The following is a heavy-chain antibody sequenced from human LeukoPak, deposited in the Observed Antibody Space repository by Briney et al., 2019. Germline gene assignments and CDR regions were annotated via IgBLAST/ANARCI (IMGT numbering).Heavy chain of an antibody. V-gene: IGHV4-59*01. CDR3: ARGRVSSSTWYSTYYYYFYMDV. CDR1: DDSITMYY. D-gene: IGHD1-1*01. CDR2: VDHTGST. Sequence: SETLSLTCTVSDDSITMYYWTWIRQPPGKGLEWIGYVDHTGSTNFNPSLNGRVSISRDTTNNLFSLRLRSVTAADTAVYFCARGRVSSSTWYSTYYYYFYMDVWGKGTTVTISS. J-gene: IGHJ6*03.